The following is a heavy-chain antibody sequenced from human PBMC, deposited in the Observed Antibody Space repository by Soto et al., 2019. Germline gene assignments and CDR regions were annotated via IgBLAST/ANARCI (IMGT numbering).Heavy chain of an antibody. Sequence: SETLSLTCDVSGDSISNNYWWSWVRQPPGKRLEWIGEILHTGSVKYNPSLKSRVAMSIDKSKNQFSLKLTFVTAADTAVYYCAGLIGRSRFSRLGHWGQGTLVTVSS. CDR3: AGLIGRSRFSRLGH. V-gene: IGHV4-4*02. CDR1: GDSISNNYW. J-gene: IGHJ4*02. D-gene: IGHD3-3*01. CDR2: ILHTGSV.